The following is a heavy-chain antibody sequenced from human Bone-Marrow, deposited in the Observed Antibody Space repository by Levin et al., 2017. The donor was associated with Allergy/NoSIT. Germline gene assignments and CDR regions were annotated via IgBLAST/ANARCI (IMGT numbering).Heavy chain of an antibody. V-gene: IGHV3-30*18. J-gene: IGHJ4*02. D-gene: IGHD6-19*01. CDR2: ISYDGSNK. Sequence: PGGSLRLSCAASGFTFSSYGMHWVRQAPGKGLEWVAVISYDGSNKYYADSVKGRFTISRDNSKNTLYLQMNSLRAEDTAVYYCAKDGQQWLGYYFDYWGQGTLVTVSS. CDR1: GFTFSSYG. CDR3: AKDGQQWLGYYFDY.